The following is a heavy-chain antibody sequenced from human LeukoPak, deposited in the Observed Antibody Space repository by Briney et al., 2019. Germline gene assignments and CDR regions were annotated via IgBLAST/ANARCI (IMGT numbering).Heavy chain of an antibody. D-gene: IGHD2-2*01. CDR1: GGSISSYY. CDR3: ARDMNVVVPAAIGDWFDP. V-gene: IGHV4-4*07. CDR2: IYTSGST. J-gene: IGHJ5*02. Sequence: SESLSLTCTVSGGSISSYYWSWIRQPAGKGLEWIGRIYTSGSTNYNPSLKSRVTMSVDTSKNQFSLKLSSVTAADTAVYYCARDMNVVVPAAIGDWFDPWGQGTLVTVSS.